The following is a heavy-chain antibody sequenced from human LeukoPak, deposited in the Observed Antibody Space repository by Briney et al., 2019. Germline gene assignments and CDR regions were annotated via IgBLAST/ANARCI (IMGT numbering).Heavy chain of an antibody. D-gene: IGHD6-19*01. V-gene: IGHV4-39*07. CDR1: GGSISSSSYY. CDR2: IYYSGST. J-gene: IGHJ4*02. Sequence: PSETLSLTCTVSGGSISSSSYYWGWIRQPPGKGLEWIGSIYYSGSTYYNPSLKSRVTISVDTSKNQFSLKLSSVTAADTAVYYCARGKYSSGWYWVYYFDYWGQGTLVTVSS. CDR3: ARGKYSSGWYWVYYFDY.